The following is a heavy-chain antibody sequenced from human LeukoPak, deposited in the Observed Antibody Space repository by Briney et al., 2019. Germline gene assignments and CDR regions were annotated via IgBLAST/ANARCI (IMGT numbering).Heavy chain of an antibody. J-gene: IGHJ3*02. D-gene: IGHD3-22*01. CDR1: GLTFSSSW. CDR2: IKQDGSEK. Sequence: GGSLRLSCAASGLTFSSSWMSWVRQAPGKGLEWVANIKQDGSEKYYVDSVKGRFTISRDNAKNSLYLQMNSLRAEDTAVYYCARRSIVVAAAYDAFDIWGQGTLVTVSS. CDR3: ARRSIVVAAAYDAFDI. V-gene: IGHV3-7*01.